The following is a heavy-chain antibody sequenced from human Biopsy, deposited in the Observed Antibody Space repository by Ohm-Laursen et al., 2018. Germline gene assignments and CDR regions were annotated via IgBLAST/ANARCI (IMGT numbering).Heavy chain of an antibody. D-gene: IGHD1-1*01. CDR2: INSMFGTT. CDR3: AKRGVERGRPLAY. V-gene: IGHV1-69*01. CDR1: GGTFSSFG. Sequence: SSVKVSCKASGGTFSSFGISWVRQAPGQGLEWMGEINSMFGTTNYAQTFQGRVTITAYESASTAYMEVSSLRSEDTAVYYCAKRGVERGRPLAYWGQGTLVTVSS. J-gene: IGHJ4*02.